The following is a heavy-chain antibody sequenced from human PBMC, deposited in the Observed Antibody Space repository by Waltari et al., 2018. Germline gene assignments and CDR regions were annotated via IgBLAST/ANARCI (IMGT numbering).Heavy chain of an antibody. CDR2: IYTNGDT. D-gene: IGHD6-19*01. CDR3: TKRAAVPGWWDY. V-gene: IGHV3-53*01. J-gene: IGHJ4*02. Sequence: EVQLVESGGGLIKLGGSLRLSCAASGFTVNSYYMSWVRHTPGKGLEWVSVIYTNGDTYYAESVRGRFTISRDSSKNTVYLQMNSVRGEDTAIYYCTKRAAVPGWWDYWGQGTLVTVSS. CDR1: GFTVNSYY.